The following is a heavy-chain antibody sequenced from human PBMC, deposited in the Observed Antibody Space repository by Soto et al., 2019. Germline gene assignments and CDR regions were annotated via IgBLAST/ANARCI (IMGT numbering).Heavy chain of an antibody. Sequence: SETLSLTCTVSGGSISSSSYYWGWIRQPPGKGLEWIGSIYYSGSTYYNPSLKSRVTISVDTSKNQFSLKLSSVTAADTAVYYCARAGYDFWSGYYPRYYFDYWGQGTLVTVSS. D-gene: IGHD3-3*01. CDR3: ARAGYDFWSGYYPRYYFDY. J-gene: IGHJ4*02. CDR2: IYYSGST. V-gene: IGHV4-39*01. CDR1: GGSISSSSYY.